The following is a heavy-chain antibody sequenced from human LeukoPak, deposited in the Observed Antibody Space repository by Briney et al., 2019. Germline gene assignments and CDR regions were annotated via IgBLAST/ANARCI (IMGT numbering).Heavy chain of an antibody. D-gene: IGHD3-22*01. CDR2: ISAYNGNT. Sequence: ASVKVSCKASGYTFTSYGISWVRQAPGQGLEWMGWISAYNGNTNYAHKLQGRVTMTTDTSTSTAYMELRSLRSDDTAVYYCARSMGSGHYYVADYWGQGTLVTVSS. CDR1: GYTFTSYG. CDR3: ARSMGSGHYYVADY. J-gene: IGHJ4*02. V-gene: IGHV1-18*01.